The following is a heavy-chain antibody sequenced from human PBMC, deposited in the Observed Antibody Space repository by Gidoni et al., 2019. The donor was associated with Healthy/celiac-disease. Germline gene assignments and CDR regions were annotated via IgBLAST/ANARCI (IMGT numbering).Heavy chain of an antibody. V-gene: IGHV3-73*02. CDR1: GFTFSGSA. D-gene: IGHD6-19*01. CDR3: TRQWLVWD. Sequence: EVQLVESGGGLVQPGGSLKLSCAASGFTFSGSAMHWVRQASGKGLEWVGRIRSKANSYATAYAASVKGRFTISRDDSKNTAYLQMNSLKTEDTAVYYCTRQWLVWDWGQGTLVTVSS. CDR2: IRSKANSYAT. J-gene: IGHJ4*02.